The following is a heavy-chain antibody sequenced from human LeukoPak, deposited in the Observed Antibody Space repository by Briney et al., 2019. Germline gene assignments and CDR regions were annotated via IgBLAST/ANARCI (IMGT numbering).Heavy chain of an antibody. J-gene: IGHJ4*02. CDR2: IYYSGST. CDR3: VRHSHDYYDSSGPLGY. V-gene: IGHV4-59*08. CDR1: GGSISSYY. D-gene: IGHD3-22*01. Sequence: PSETLSLTCTVSGGSISSYYWSWIRQPPGKGLEWIGYIYYSGSTNYNPSLKSRVTISVDTSKNQFSLKLSSVTAADTAVYYCVRHSHDYYDSSGPLGYWGQGTLVTVSS.